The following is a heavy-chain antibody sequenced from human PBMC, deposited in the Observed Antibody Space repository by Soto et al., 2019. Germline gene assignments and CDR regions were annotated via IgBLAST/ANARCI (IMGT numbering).Heavy chain of an antibody. CDR1: GFAFSTYW. CDR3: ARGAKNIYAMDV. Sequence: EVQLVESGGGLVQPGGSLRLSCAASGFAFSTYWMHWVRQAPGKGLLWVARIKFDGSSTYSADSVKGRFTISRDDAKNTLYLQMNGLRVDDTAVYYCARGAKNIYAMDVWRQGTTVTVSS. CDR2: IKFDGSST. J-gene: IGHJ6*02. V-gene: IGHV3-74*01.